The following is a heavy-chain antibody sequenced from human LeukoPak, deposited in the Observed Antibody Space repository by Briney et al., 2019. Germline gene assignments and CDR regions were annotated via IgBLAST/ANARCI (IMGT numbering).Heavy chain of an antibody. CDR2: ISSSSSYI. Sequence: PGGSLRLSCAASGFTFSSYAMNWVRQAPGKGLEWVSSISSSSSYIYYADSVKGRFTISRDNAKNSLYLQMNSLRAEDTAVYYCARVRLGNPYDAFDIWGQGTMVTVSS. J-gene: IGHJ3*02. CDR1: GFTFSSYA. V-gene: IGHV3-21*01. CDR3: ARVRLGNPYDAFDI. D-gene: IGHD7-27*01.